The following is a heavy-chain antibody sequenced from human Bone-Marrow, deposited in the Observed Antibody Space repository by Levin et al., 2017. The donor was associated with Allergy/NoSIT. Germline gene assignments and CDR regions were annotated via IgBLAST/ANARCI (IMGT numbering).Heavy chain of an antibody. CDR1: GYTFTGYY. CDR3: ARDRSGYYDSRGLDP. V-gene: IGHV1-2*04. Sequence: PWASVKVSCKASGYTFTGYYMHWVRQAPGQGLEWMGWINPNSGGTNYAQKFQGWVTMTRDTSISTAYMELSRLRSDDTAVYYCARDRSGYYDSRGLDPWGQGTLVTVSS. CDR2: INPNSGGT. J-gene: IGHJ5*02. D-gene: IGHD3-22*01.